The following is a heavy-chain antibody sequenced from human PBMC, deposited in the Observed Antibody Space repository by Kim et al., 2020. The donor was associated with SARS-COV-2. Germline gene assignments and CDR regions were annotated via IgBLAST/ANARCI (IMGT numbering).Heavy chain of an antibody. V-gene: IGHV1-3*01. CDR3: ASGLYSSGWYGDFDY. Sequence: QKFQGRVTITRDPSASTAYMELSSLRSEDTAVYYCASGLYSSGWYGDFDYWGQGTLVTVSS. D-gene: IGHD6-19*01. J-gene: IGHJ4*02.